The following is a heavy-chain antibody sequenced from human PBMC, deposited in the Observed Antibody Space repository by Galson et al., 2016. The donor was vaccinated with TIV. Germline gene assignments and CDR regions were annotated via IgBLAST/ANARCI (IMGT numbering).Heavy chain of an antibody. D-gene: IGHD5-12*01. CDR2: AFYSGST. Sequence: ETLSLTCSVSGGSINTYYWTWIRQPPGKALEWIGHAFYSGSTDYNPSLRSRVTISIDPSKNQFSLKLRSVTAADTAVYYWARDKSGYETVDLFYYYMDVWGKGTTVTVSS. J-gene: IGHJ6*03. CDR3: ARDKSGYETVDLFYYYMDV. V-gene: IGHV4-59*01. CDR1: GGSINTYY.